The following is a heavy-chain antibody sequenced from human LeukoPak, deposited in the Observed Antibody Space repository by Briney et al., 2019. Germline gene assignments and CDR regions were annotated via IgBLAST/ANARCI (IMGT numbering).Heavy chain of an antibody. CDR2: IYYSGST. V-gene: IGHV4-30-4*08. CDR3: ARGLIAAAGTFDY. CDR1: GGSISSGDYY. J-gene: IGHJ4*02. Sequence: SQTLSLTCTVSGGSISSGDYYWSWIRQPPGKGLEWIGYIYYSGSTYYSPSLKSRVTISVDTSKNQFSLKLSSVTAADTAVYYCARGLIAAAGTFDYWGQGTLVTVSS. D-gene: IGHD6-13*01.